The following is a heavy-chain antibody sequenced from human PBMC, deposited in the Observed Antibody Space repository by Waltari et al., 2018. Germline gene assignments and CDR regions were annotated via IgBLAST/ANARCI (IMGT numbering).Heavy chain of an antibody. CDR1: GLAFRNFW. Sequence: ELQLVESGGGLVQPGGSLRLSCAASGLAFRNFWMYWVRQAPGKGLVGVASFSGDATNIMYAGSVDGRFTISRDNARNTLYLQMNSLRAEDTALYYCAAIYYSGTGYHYYYYGLDVWGQGTTVTVS. CDR2: FSGDATNI. CDR3: AAIYYSGTGYHYYYYGLDV. V-gene: IGHV3-74*03. J-gene: IGHJ6*02. D-gene: IGHD2-15*01.